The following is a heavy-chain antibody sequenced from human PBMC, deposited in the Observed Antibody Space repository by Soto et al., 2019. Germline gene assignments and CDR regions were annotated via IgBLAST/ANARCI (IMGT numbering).Heavy chain of an antibody. CDR3: VRGGATIFDY. CDR2: ISSSSSTI. J-gene: IGHJ4*02. CDR1: GFTITSYS. V-gene: IGHV3-48*02. D-gene: IGHD1-26*01. Sequence: PGGSLRLSCAASGFTITSYSMNWVRQAPGKGLEWVSCISSSSSTIYYADSMKGRFTISRDHAKNSLYLQVNSLRDEDTAVYYCVRGGATIFDYWGRGTLVTVSS.